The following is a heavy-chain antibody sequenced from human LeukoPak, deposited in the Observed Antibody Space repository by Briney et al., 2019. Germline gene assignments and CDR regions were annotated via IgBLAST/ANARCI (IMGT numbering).Heavy chain of an antibody. CDR1: GFTFSSYE. V-gene: IGHV3-48*03. CDR2: ISSSGSTI. CDR3: ARGKTGSYYSRSYYMDV. J-gene: IGHJ6*03. D-gene: IGHD3-10*01. Sequence: PGGSLRLSCAASGFTFSSYEMNWVRQAPGKGLEWVSYISSSGSTIYYADSVKGRFTISRDNAKNSLYLQVNSLRAEDTAVYYCARGKTGSYYSRSYYMDVWGKGTTVTISS.